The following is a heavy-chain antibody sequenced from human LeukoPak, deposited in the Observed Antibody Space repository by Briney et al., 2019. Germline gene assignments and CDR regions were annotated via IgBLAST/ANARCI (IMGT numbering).Heavy chain of an antibody. CDR3: ARSFYGSGSLSQYNWFDP. J-gene: IGHJ5*02. D-gene: IGHD3-10*01. Sequence: GASVKVSCKASGYTFTSYAMNWVRQAPEQGLEWMGWINTNTGNPTSAQGFTGRFVFSLDTSVSTAYLQISSLKAEDTAVYYCARSFYGSGSLSQYNWFDPWGQGTLVTVSS. V-gene: IGHV7-4-1*02. CDR1: GYTFTSYA. CDR2: INTNTGNP.